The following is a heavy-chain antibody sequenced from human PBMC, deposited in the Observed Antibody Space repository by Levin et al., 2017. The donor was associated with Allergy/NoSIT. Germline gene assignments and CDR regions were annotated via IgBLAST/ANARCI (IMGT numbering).Heavy chain of an antibody. J-gene: IGHJ4*02. CDR2: IYSGGST. Sequence: ETLSLTCAASGFTVSSNYMSWVRQAPGKGLEWVSVIYSGGSTYYADSVKGRFTISRDNSKNTLYLQMNSLRAEDTAVYYCARPQPHDRNGLYYWGQGTLVTVSS. CDR3: ARPQPHDRNGLYY. D-gene: IGHD1-1*01. CDR1: GFTVSSNY. V-gene: IGHV3-66*04.